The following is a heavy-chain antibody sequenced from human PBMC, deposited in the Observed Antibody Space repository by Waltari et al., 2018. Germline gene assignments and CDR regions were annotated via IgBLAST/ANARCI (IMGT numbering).Heavy chain of an antibody. D-gene: IGHD2-15*01. Sequence: LQESGPGLVKPSGTLSLPCTVSGDSMSGNNWWSWVRQSPEKGLEWIGQSHRSGRTNYNPSLESRATISIDTANNQFSLKLTSTTAADTAVYYCARDRGRGLYLDSWGQGTLVTVSP. V-gene: IGHV4-4*02. J-gene: IGHJ4*02. CDR2: SHRSGRT. CDR1: GDSMSGNNW. CDR3: ARDRGRGLYLDS.